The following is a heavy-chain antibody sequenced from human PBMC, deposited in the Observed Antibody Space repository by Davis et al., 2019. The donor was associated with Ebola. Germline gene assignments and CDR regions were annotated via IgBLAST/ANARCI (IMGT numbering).Heavy chain of an antibody. D-gene: IGHD5-18*01. CDR2: IIPMLGIP. J-gene: IGHJ4*02. Sequence: AASVKVSCKASGGTFSTYAIDWVRQAPGQGLEWMGRIIPMLGIPNYAQRFQGRVTITADKSTSIAYMELSSLRSEDTAMYYCARDLGTAMATEWGQGTLVTVSS. CDR3: ARDLGTAMATE. CDR1: GGTFSTYA. V-gene: IGHV1-69*04.